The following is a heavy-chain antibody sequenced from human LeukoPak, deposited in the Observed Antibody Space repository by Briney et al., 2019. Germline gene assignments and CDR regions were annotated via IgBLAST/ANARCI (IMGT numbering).Heavy chain of an antibody. CDR3: AGASPYSSSWPNWFDP. CDR1: GGSISSYY. D-gene: IGHD6-13*01. J-gene: IGHJ5*02. CDR2: IYTSGST. V-gene: IGHV4-4*07. Sequence: SETLSLTCTVSGGSISSYYWSWIRQPAGKGLEWIGRIYTSGSTNYNPSLKSRVTMSVDTSKNQFSLKLSSVTAADTAVYYYAGASPYSSSWPNWFDPWGQGTLVTVSS.